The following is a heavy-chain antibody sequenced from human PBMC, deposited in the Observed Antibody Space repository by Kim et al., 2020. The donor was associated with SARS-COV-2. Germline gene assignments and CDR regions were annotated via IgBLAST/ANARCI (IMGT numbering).Heavy chain of an antibody. V-gene: IGHV3-53*01. CDR1: GFTVSSNY. J-gene: IGHJ6*02. D-gene: IGHD6-6*01. Sequence: GGSLRLSCAASGFTVSSNYMSWVRQAPGKGLEWVSVIYSGGSTYYADSVKGRFTISRDNSKNTLYLQMNSLRAEDTAVYYCARDLDSPYSSSSYYGMDVWGQGTTVTVSS. CDR3: ARDLDSPYSSSSYYGMDV. CDR2: IYSGGST.